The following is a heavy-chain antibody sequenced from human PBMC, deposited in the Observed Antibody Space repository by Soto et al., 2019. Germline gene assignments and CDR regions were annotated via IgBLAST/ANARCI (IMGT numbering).Heavy chain of an antibody. V-gene: IGHV3-21*06. CDR2: ISSTTNYI. CDR3: ARESEDLTSNFDY. Sequence: GGSLRLSCAASGFIFTRYSMNWVRQAPGKGLEWVSSISSTTNYIYYGDSMKGRFTISRDNAKNSLYLEMNSLRAEDTAVYYCARESEDLTSNFDYWGQGTLVTVSS. J-gene: IGHJ4*02. CDR1: GFIFTRYS.